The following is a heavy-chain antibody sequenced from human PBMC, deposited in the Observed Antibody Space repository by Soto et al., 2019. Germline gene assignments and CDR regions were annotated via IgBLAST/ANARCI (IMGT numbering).Heavy chain of an antibody. CDR3: AKDIVVVPAATTAMVKIDY. V-gene: IGHV3-23*01. Sequence: PGGSLRLSCAASGFTFSSYAMSWVRQAPGKGLEWVSAISGSGGSTYYADSVKGRFTISRDNSKNTLYLQMNSLRAEDTAVYYCAKDIVVVPAATTAMVKIDYWGQGTLVTVSS. J-gene: IGHJ4*02. CDR1: GFTFSSYA. D-gene: IGHD2-2*01. CDR2: ISGSGGST.